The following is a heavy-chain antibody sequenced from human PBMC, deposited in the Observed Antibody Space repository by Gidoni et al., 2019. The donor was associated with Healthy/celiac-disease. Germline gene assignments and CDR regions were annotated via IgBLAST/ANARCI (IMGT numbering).Heavy chain of an antibody. CDR2: ISYDGSNK. V-gene: IGHV3-30*04. CDR1: GFTFRSYA. J-gene: IGHJ4*02. D-gene: IGHD1-26*01. Sequence: QVQLVESGGGVVQPGRSLRLSCAASGFTFRSYAMHWVRQAPGKGLEWVAVISYDGSNKYYADSVKGRFTISRDNSKNTLYLQMNSLRAEDTAVYYCARDSYSARGSYPPFGYWGQGTLVTVSS. CDR3: ARDSYSARGSYPPFGY.